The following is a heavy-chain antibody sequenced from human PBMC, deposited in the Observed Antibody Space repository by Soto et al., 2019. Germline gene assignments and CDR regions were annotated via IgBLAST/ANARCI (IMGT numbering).Heavy chain of an antibody. Sequence: QVQLVQSGAEVKKPGASVKVSCKASGYTFTSYYMHWVRQAPGQGLEWMGIISPSGGSTSYAQKFQGRVTMTRDTSTSTVYMELSSLRSEDTAVYYCAKQGGYDAFDIWGQGTMVTVSS. D-gene: IGHD6-13*01. J-gene: IGHJ3*02. V-gene: IGHV1-46*01. CDR1: GYTFTSYY. CDR3: AKQGGYDAFDI. CDR2: ISPSGGST.